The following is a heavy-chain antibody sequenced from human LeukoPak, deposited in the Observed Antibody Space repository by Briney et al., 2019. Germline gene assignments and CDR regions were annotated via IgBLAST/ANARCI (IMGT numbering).Heavy chain of an antibody. Sequence: GESLKISCKGSGYSFSNNWIGWVRQMPGRGLEWMGIIYPGDSDTRYSPSFQGQVTISADKSISTAYLQWSSLKASDTAMYYCASQEATTAGFDYWGQGTLVTVSS. V-gene: IGHV5-51*01. CDR3: ASQEATTAGFDY. D-gene: IGHD5-12*01. J-gene: IGHJ4*02. CDR1: GYSFSNNW. CDR2: IYPGDSDT.